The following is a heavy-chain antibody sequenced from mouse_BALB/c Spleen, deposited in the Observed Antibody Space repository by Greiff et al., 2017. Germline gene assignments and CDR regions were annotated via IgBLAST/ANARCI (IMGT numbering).Heavy chain of an antibody. CDR1: GFSLTSYG. D-gene: IGHD1-1*01. CDR2: IWAGGST. V-gene: IGHV2-9*02. Sequence: VKLMESGPGLVAPSQSLSITCTVSGFSLTSYGVHWVRQPPGKGLEWLGVIWAGGSTNYNSALMSRLSISKDNSKSQVFLKMNSLQTDDTAMYYCARGGGRGLRYFDYWGQGTTLTVSS. J-gene: IGHJ2*01. CDR3: ARGGGRGLRYFDY.